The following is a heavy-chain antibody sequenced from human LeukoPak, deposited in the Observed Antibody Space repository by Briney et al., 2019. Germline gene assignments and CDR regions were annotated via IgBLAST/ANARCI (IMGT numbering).Heavy chain of an antibody. CDR1: GGSIGSYY. D-gene: IGHD3-16*01. Sequence: SDTLSLTCTVSGGSIGSYYWSWIRQPAGKGLEWIGRSYTTGSTNYNPSLKSRVTMSLDTSKNQLSLNLSSVTAADTAVYYCARSWGSGFQLDPWGQGTLVTVSS. V-gene: IGHV4-4*07. CDR2: SYTTGST. CDR3: ARSWGSGFQLDP. J-gene: IGHJ5*02.